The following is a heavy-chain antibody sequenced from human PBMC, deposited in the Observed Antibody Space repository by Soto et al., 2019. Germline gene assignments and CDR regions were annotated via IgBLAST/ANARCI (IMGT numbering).Heavy chain of an antibody. CDR1: GGTFSSYA. J-gene: IGHJ4*02. Sequence: ASVKVSCKASGGTFSSYAISWVRQAPGQGLEWMGGIIPIFGTANYAQKFQGRVTITADESTSTAYMELSSLRSEDTAVYYCARDNVVTVSFDYWGQGTLVTVSS. D-gene: IGHD2-21*02. V-gene: IGHV1-69*13. CDR3: ARDNVVTVSFDY. CDR2: IIPIFGTA.